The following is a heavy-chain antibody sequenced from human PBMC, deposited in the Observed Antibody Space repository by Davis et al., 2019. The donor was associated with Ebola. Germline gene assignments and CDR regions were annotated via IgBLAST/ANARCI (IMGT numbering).Heavy chain of an antibody. D-gene: IGHD2-21*01. CDR3: TRAPGCGGDRCDDSDWFEA. J-gene: IGHJ5*02. CDR1: SPTFTTYW. V-gene: IGHV1-46*01. Sequence: SNASSPTFTTYWPHWVRHAPRQGLEWMGILIPNHHRASYAQRFEGRLSITRDIPANTVYMELRSLRSEDTAIYYWTRAPGCGGDRCDDSDWFEAWGQGTLVTVSS. CDR2: LIPNHHRA.